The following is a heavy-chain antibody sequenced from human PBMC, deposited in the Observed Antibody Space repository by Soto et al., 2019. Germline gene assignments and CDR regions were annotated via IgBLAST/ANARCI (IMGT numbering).Heavy chain of an antibody. D-gene: IGHD2-2*01. Sequence: GAPAKVTCKEPGFTLTSTSLRWVRHAPGQGLEWMGGIIPIFGTANYAQKFQGRVTITADESTSTAYMELSSLRSEDTAVYYCALRYCISTSCPDYWGQGTLVTVPQ. CDR1: GFTLTSTS. CDR2: IIPIFGTA. J-gene: IGHJ4*02. V-gene: IGHV1-69*01. CDR3: ALRYCISTSCPDY.